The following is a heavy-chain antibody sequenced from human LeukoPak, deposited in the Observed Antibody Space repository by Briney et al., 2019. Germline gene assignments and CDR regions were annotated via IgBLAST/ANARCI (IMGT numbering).Heavy chain of an antibody. Sequence: TGGSLRLSCAASGFTFSDYYMSWIRQAPGKGLEWVSYISSGGSTMYYADSVKGRFTISRDNSKNSLYLQMNSLRAEDTAVYYCVTGDGYNYRFDYWGQGTLVTVSS. CDR1: GFTFSDYY. CDR2: ISSGGSTM. V-gene: IGHV3-11*01. J-gene: IGHJ4*02. D-gene: IGHD5-24*01. CDR3: VTGDGYNYRFDY.